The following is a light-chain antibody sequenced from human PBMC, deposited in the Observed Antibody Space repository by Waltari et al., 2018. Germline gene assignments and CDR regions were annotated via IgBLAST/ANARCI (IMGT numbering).Light chain of an antibody. CDR1: NDDIGAYNY. CDR3: SSYTTGRTVVI. Sequence: QSALTQPASVSGSPAQSITISCTGTNDDIGAYNYVSWYQLHPGQAPKLIIYDVSKRPSGVSDRFSGYKSANTASLTISDLQAEDDNDYYCSSYTTGRTVVIFGGGTKLTVL. J-gene: IGLJ2*01. CDR2: DVS. V-gene: IGLV2-14*03.